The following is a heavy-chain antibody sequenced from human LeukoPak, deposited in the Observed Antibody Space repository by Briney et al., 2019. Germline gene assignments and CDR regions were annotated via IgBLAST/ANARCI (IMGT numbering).Heavy chain of an antibody. J-gene: IGHJ5*02. CDR2: INHRGST. Sequence: SETLSLTCAGYGGSFSGYYWNLIRPPPGKGPEWIGEINHRGSTNYNPSLKGRVTISVDTSKNQFSLKLSSVTAADTAVYYCARGAMIVVVTAIRVLNWFDPWGQGTLVTVSS. D-gene: IGHD2-21*02. CDR1: GGSFSGYY. V-gene: IGHV4-34*01. CDR3: ARGAMIVVVTAIRVLNWFDP.